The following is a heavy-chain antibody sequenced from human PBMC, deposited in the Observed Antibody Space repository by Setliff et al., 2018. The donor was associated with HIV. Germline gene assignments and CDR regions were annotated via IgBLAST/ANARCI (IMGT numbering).Heavy chain of an antibody. CDR3: AKDVAVAGGFGDFQH. D-gene: IGHD6-19*01. Sequence: GGSLRLSCAAPGFTFSSYAMNWVRQAPGKGLEWVSVIYSGGTTTYYADSVKGRFTIARDKSKNTVYLQMSSLRAEDTARYYRAKDVAVAGGFGDFQHWGQGTRGTVAS. J-gene: IGHJ1*01. CDR1: GFTFSSYA. CDR2: IYSGGTTT. V-gene: IGHV3-23*03.